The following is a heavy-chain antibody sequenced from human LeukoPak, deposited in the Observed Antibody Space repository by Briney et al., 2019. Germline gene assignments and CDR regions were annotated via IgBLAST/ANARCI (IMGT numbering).Heavy chain of an antibody. CDR2: IYHSGST. J-gene: IGHJ4*02. CDR3: ARDGLFEWLLLAQRVRGIFDY. CDR1: GGSISSSSYY. V-gene: IGHV4-39*07. Sequence: SETLSLTCTVSGGSISSSSYYWGCIRQPPGNGLEWIGSIYHSGSTYYNPSLKSRVTISVDTSKNQFSLKLSSVTAADTAVYYCARDGLFEWLLLAQRVRGIFDYWGQGTLVTVSS. D-gene: IGHD3-3*01.